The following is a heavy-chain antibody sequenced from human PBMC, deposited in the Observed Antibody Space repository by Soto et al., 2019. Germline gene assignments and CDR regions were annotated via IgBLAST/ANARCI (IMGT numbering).Heavy chain of an antibody. CDR1: GFTFSSYG. J-gene: IGHJ4*02. CDR3: AKGKAETGTARYYFDY. CDR2: ISYDGSNK. Sequence: GGSLRLSCAASGFTFSSYGMHWVRQAPGKGLEWVAVISYDGSNKYYADSVKGRFTISRDNSKNTLYQQMNSLRAEDTAVYYCAKGKAETGTARYYFDYWGQGTLVTVSS. D-gene: IGHD1-1*01. V-gene: IGHV3-30*18.